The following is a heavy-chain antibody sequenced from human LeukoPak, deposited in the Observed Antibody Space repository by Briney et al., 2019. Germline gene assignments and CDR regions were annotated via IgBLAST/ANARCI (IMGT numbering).Heavy chain of an antibody. Sequence: SETLSLTCAVYGGSFSGYYWSWIRQPPGMGLEWIGEINHSGSTNYNPSLKSRVTISVDTSKNQFSLKLSSVTAADTAVYYWASSCWQRPFSWFDPWGQGTLVTVSS. J-gene: IGHJ5*02. CDR3: ASSCWQRPFSWFDP. D-gene: IGHD2-2*01. V-gene: IGHV4-34*01. CDR2: INHSGST. CDR1: GGSFSGYY.